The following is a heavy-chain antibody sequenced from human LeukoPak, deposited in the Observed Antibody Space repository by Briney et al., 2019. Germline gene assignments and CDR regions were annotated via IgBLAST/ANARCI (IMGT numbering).Heavy chain of an antibody. CDR1: GVTFRSYG. V-gene: IGHV3-30*18. Sequence: PGGSPRLSCAVSGVTFRSYGMHWVRQAPGKGLEWVALISSDGNDKLYGDSVRGRFTISRDNSKNTLYLQINSLRAEDTAVYYCAKDWAIFGVVTDLFDYWGQGTLVTVSS. CDR2: ISSDGNDK. CDR3: AKDWAIFGVVTDLFDY. J-gene: IGHJ4*02. D-gene: IGHD3-3*01.